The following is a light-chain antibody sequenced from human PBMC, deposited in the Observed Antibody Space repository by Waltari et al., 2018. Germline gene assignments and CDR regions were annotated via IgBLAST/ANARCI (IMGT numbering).Light chain of an antibody. CDR3: CSYAGGSTSVV. Sequence: QSALTQPASVSGSPGQSLTLSCTETSSDVGISDFVSWHQQHPGKAPKLIIYEGSKRPSGVSNRFSASKSGNTASLTISGLQPEDEADYYCCSYAGGSTSVVFGGGTKLTVL. J-gene: IGLJ2*01. V-gene: IGLV2-23*01. CDR1: SSDVGISDF. CDR2: EGS.